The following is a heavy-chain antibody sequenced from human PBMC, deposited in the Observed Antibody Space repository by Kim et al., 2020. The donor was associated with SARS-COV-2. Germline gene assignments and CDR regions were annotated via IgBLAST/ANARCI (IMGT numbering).Heavy chain of an antibody. D-gene: IGHD3-9*01. CDR2: IYYSGST. CDR3: ASSAYYDILTGYYNSGWFDP. Sequence: SETLSLTCTVSGGSISSGGYYWSWIRQHPGKGLEWIGYIYYSGSTYYNPSLKSRVTISADTSKNQFSLKLRSVTAADTAVYYCASSAYYDILTGYYNSGWFDPWGQGTLVTVSS. V-gene: IGHV4-31*03. CDR1: GGSISSGGYY. J-gene: IGHJ5*02.